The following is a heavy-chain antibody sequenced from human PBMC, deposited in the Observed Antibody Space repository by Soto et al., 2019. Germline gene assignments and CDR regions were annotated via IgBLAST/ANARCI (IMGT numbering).Heavy chain of an antibody. CDR2: IYYSGSS. CDR1: GGSISSGGYY. D-gene: IGHD2-8*01. Sequence: QVQLQESGPGLVKPSQTLSLTCTVSGGSISSGGYYWSWIRQHPGKGLEWIGYIYYSGSSYYNPSLKSRVTISVDTSKNQFSLKLSSVTAADTAVYYCARDRVRRTKSGYYYYGMDVWGQGTTDTVSS. J-gene: IGHJ6*02. CDR3: ARDRVRRTKSGYYYYGMDV. V-gene: IGHV4-31*03.